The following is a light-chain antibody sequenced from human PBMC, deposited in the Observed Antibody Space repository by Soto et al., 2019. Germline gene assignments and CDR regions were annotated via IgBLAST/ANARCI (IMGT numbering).Light chain of an antibody. CDR3: QQANSFPLT. Sequence: DIHITHSPCSVCASVGDRVTITCRASQGISSWLAWYQQEPGKAPNLLIYAASSLHSGVPSRFSGSGSGTDFTLTISSLQPEDFATYYCQQANSFPLTFGGGTKVDIK. V-gene: IGKV1-12*01. J-gene: IGKJ4*01. CDR1: QGISSW. CDR2: AAS.